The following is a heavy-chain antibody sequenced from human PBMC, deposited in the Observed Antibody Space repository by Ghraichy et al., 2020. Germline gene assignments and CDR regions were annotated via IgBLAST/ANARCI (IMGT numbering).Heavy chain of an antibody. CDR3: ARDDYDYGMDV. V-gene: IGHV4-4*02. CDR1: GGSISSSNW. Sequence: GSLRLSCAVSGGSISSSNWWSWVRQPPGKGLEWIGEIYHSGSTNYNPSLKSRVTISVDKSKNQFSLKLSSVTAADTAVYYCARDDYDYGMDVWGQGTTVTVSS. J-gene: IGHJ6*02. CDR2: IYHSGST.